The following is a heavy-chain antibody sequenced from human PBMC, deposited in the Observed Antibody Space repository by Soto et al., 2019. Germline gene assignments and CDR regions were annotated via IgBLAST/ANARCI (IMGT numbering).Heavy chain of an antibody. D-gene: IGHD2-15*01. CDR3: ARAHCSGGSCYLYYYYYMDV. J-gene: IGHJ6*03. CDR1: GFTFSSYS. Sequence: PGGSLRLSCAASGFTFSSYSMNWVRQAPGKGLEWVSSISSSSSYIYYADSVKGRFTISRDNAKNSLYLQMNSLRAEDTAVYYCARAHCSGGSCYLYYYYYMDVWGKGTKVTVSS. CDR2: ISSSSSYI. V-gene: IGHV3-21*01.